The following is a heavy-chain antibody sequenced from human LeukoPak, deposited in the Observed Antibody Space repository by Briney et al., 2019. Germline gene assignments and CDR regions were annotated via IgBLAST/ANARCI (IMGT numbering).Heavy chain of an antibody. V-gene: IGHV3-30*18. CDR3: GKGQGLYAPLRNYGMDV. J-gene: IGHJ6*01. D-gene: IGHD2-2*01. CDR2: ISYDGTNT. Sequence: PGGSLRLSCAASGFTFSRYGVNWVRQAPGKGLEWVAAISYDGTNTFYADSVKGRFTISRDNSKNTLFLQMSNLRTEDTAVYYCGKGQGLYAPLRNYGMDVWGKGQRSASPQ. CDR1: GFTFSRYG.